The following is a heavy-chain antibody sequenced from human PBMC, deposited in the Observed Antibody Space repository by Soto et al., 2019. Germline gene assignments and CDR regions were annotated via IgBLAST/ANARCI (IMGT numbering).Heavy chain of an antibody. CDR1: GFTFSSYG. V-gene: IGHV3-30*18. D-gene: IGHD3-3*01. Sequence: GGSLRLSCAASGFTFSSYGMHWVRQAPGKGLEWVAVISYDGSNKYYADSVKGRFTISRDNSKNTRYLQMNSLRAEETAVYYCAKSCKILEWLGEPDYWGQGTLVTVSS. J-gene: IGHJ4*02. CDR3: AKSCKILEWLGEPDY. CDR2: ISYDGSNK.